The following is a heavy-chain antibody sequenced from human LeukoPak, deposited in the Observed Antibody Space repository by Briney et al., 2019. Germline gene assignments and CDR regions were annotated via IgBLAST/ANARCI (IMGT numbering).Heavy chain of an antibody. Sequence: SETLSLTCAAYGGSFSGYYWSWIRQPPGKGLEWIGEINHSGSTNYNPSLKSRVTISVDTSKNQFSLKLSSVTAADTAVYYCARAHRGSRAVVTATRAEYFQHWGQGTLVTVSS. CDR1: GGSFSGYY. D-gene: IGHD2-21*02. CDR2: INHSGST. J-gene: IGHJ1*01. V-gene: IGHV4-34*01. CDR3: ARAHRGSRAVVTATRAEYFQH.